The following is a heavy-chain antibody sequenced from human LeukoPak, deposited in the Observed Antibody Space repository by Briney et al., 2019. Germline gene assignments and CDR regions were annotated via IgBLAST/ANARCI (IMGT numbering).Heavy chain of an antibody. Sequence: GESLKISCKGSGYSFTSYWIGWVRQMPGKGLEWMGIIYPGDSDTRYSPSFQGQVTISADKSISTAYLQWSSLKTSDTAMYYCARQGVVPAAIRVDYYYYYMDVWGKGTTVTVSS. V-gene: IGHV5-51*01. J-gene: IGHJ6*03. D-gene: IGHD2-2*02. CDR2: IYPGDSDT. CDR3: ARQGVVPAAIRVDYYYYYMDV. CDR1: GYSFTSYW.